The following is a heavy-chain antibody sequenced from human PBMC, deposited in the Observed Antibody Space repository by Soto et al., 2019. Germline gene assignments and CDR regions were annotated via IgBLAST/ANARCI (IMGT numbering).Heavy chain of an antibody. CDR2: ISSSSGNTI. D-gene: IGHD3-16*01. V-gene: IGHV3-48*01. Sequence: PGGALRLSRAAPGFTFRSFWINWGPPGPGEGLEWVSYISSSSGNTIYYADSVKGRFTISRDNAKNSLYLQMSSLRAEDTALYYCARDLWDDLAGGESDYWGQGTLVTVSS. CDR1: GFTFRSFW. CDR3: ARDLWDDLAGGESDY. J-gene: IGHJ4*02.